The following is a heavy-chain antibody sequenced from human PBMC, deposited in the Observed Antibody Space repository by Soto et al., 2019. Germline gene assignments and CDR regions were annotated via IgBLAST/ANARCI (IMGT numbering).Heavy chain of an antibody. J-gene: IGHJ6*04. CDR3: GHYTTDTYFDV. CDR2: LYWDDTR. Sequence: QITLKESSPTLVKPTQTLTLTCSFSGFSLYTGGVGVGWIRPPPGKALEWLALLYWDDTRRYNPSLKNTLTIAKDTAENQVVLTVTDMGPVDTGTYFCGHYTTDTYFDVWGKGATVPVSS. D-gene: IGHD1-1*01. CDR1: GFSLYTGGVG. V-gene: IGHV2-5*02.